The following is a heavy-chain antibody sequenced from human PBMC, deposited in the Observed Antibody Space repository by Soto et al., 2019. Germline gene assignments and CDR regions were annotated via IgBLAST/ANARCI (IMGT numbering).Heavy chain of an antibody. Sequence: SETLSLTCAVYGGSFSGYYWSWIRQPPGKGLEWIGEINHSGSTNYDPSLRSRVTISVDTSKNQFSLKLSSVTAADTAVYYCARVPLTQYDFWSGYYGGIDYWGQGTLVTVSS. CDR1: GGSFSGYY. D-gene: IGHD3-3*01. V-gene: IGHV4-34*01. J-gene: IGHJ4*02. CDR2: INHSGST. CDR3: ARVPLTQYDFWSGYYGGIDY.